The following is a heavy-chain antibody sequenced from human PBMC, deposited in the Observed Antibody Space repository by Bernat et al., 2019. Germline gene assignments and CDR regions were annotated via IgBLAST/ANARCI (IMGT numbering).Heavy chain of an antibody. CDR1: GFAFSTYN. D-gene: IGHD1-7*01. V-gene: IGHV3-21*02. CDR2: ISTSGAYI. J-gene: IGHJ4*02. Sequence: EVQLVESGGGLVKPGGSLRLSCAASGFAFSTYNMNWVRQAPGKGLEWVSSISTSGAYIYYADSVKGRFTISRDNAKNSLYLQMNSLRAEDTAVYYCARDITGTTGYWGQGTLVTVSS. CDR3: ARDITGTTGY.